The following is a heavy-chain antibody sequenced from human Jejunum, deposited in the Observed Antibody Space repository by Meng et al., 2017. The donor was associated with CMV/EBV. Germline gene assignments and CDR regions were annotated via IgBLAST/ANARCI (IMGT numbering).Heavy chain of an antibody. V-gene: IGHV4-34*01. Sequence: CVVYGGSFADHFWTWIRQPPGKGLEWIGEINHSGGTNYNPSLKSRVTISVHTSKNQFSLQLSSVTAADTAIYYCARERIDTPAAFDIWGRGTMVTVSS. CDR3: ARERIDTPAAFDI. CDR2: INHSGGT. CDR1: GGSFADHF. D-gene: IGHD2/OR15-2a*01. J-gene: IGHJ3*02.